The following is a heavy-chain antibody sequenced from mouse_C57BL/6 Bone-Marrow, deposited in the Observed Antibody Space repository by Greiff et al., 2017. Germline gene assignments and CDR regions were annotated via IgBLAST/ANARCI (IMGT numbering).Heavy chain of an antibody. CDR3: ARNGYDYDDAMDY. J-gene: IGHJ4*01. Sequence: QVQLQESGPGLVAPSQRLSITCTVSGFSLTCYAISWVRQSPGHGLEWLGVIWTGGGTNYHSDLKSRLSISKDNAKSQVFLKMNSLQTDDTARYYCARNGYDYDDAMDYWGQGTSVTVAS. V-gene: IGHV2-9-1*01. CDR1: GFSLTCYA. CDR2: IWTGGGT. D-gene: IGHD2-4*01.